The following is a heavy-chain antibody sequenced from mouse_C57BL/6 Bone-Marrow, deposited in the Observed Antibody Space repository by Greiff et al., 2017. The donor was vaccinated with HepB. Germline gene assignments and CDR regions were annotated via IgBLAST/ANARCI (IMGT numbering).Heavy chain of an antibody. J-gene: IGHJ2*01. Sequence: VQLQESGAELMKPGASVKLSCKATGYTFTGYWIEWVKQRPGHGLEWIGEILPGSGSTNYNEKFKGKATFTADTSSNTAYMQLSSLTTEDSAIYYCARKITTVVAHFDYWGQGTTLTVSS. CDR3: ARKITTVVAHFDY. CDR2: ILPGSGST. D-gene: IGHD1-1*01. CDR1: GYTFTGYW. V-gene: IGHV1-9*01.